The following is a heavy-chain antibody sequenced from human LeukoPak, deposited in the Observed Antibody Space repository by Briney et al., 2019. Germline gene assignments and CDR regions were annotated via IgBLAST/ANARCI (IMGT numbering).Heavy chain of an antibody. CDR1: GGSVSSGSYY. V-gene: IGHV4-61*01. J-gene: IGHJ4*02. D-gene: IGHD2-2*02. CDR2: IYYSGST. CDR3: ARVKVVPAAIYFDY. Sequence: SSETLSLTCTVSGGSVSSGSYYWSWIRQPPEKGLEWIGYIYYSGSTNYNPSLKSRVTISVDTSKNQFSLKLSSVTAADTAVYYCARVKVVPAAIYFDYWGQGTLVTVSS.